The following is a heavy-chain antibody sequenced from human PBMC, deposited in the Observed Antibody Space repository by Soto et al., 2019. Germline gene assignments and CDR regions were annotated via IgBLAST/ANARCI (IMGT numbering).Heavy chain of an antibody. CDR1: GYTFTSYG. CDR3: ARDQDTVTTYYFYGMDV. D-gene: IGHD4-17*01. V-gene: IGHV1-18*01. J-gene: IGHJ6*02. Sequence: ASVKVSCKASGYTFTSYGISWVRQAPGQGLEWMGWINAYNGNTKYAQKFQGRVTITRDTSASTAYMELSSLRSEDTAVYYCARDQDTVTTYYFYGMDVWGQGTTVTVSS. CDR2: INAYNGNT.